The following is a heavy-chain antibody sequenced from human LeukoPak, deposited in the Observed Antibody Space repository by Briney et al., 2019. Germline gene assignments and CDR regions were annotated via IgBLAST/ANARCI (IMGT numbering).Heavy chain of an antibody. D-gene: IGHD6-19*01. CDR3: TRDRGAVSGIFDY. Sequence: SGGSLRLSCRPSGFNFGDYAMSWVRQAPGKGLEWISVIRSKGYGGTPEYAASVKGRFTISRDDSKSIAYLQMNSLKTEDTAVYYCTRDRGAVSGIFDYWGQGTLVTVSS. V-gene: IGHV3-49*04. CDR2: IRSKGYGGTP. J-gene: IGHJ4*02. CDR1: GFNFGDYA.